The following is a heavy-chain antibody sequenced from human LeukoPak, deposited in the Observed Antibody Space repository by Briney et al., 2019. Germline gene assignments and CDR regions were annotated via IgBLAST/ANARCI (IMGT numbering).Heavy chain of an antibody. Sequence: SETLSLTCTVSGGSISSYYWSWIRQPPGKGLEWIGYIYYSGSTNYNPSLKSRVTISVDTSKNQFSLKLSSVTAADTAVYYCARSGFYYDSSGYYRGFDYWGQGTLATVSS. CDR3: ARSGFYYDSSGYYRGFDY. CDR2: IYYSGST. D-gene: IGHD3-22*01. CDR1: GGSISSYY. V-gene: IGHV4-59*01. J-gene: IGHJ4*02.